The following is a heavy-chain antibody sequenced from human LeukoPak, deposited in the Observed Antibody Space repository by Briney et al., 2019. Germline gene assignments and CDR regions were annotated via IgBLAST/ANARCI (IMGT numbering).Heavy chain of an antibody. J-gene: IGHJ3*02. CDR3: ARGAYDDAFDI. CDR1: GYSISSGYY. D-gene: IGHD3-22*01. V-gene: IGHV4-38-2*02. Sequence: SETLSLTCTVSGYSISSGYYWGWIRQPPGKGLEWIGSIYHSGSTYYNPSLKSRVTISVDTSKNQFSLKLSSVTAADTAVYYCARGAYDDAFDIWGQGTMVTVSP. CDR2: IYHSGST.